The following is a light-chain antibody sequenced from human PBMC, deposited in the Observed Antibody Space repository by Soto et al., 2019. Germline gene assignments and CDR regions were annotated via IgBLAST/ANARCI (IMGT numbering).Light chain of an antibody. V-gene: IGKV3-15*01. Sequence: EAVMTQSPASLSVSPGERATLSCRASHSVSNNVAWYQQKPGQAPRLLIYHASTRAPGIPARFSGSGSGTELTLTIRSVQSEDSAVYYCQHYNSWPLTFGGGTKVEIK. CDR3: QHYNSWPLT. CDR1: HSVSNN. CDR2: HAS. J-gene: IGKJ4*02.